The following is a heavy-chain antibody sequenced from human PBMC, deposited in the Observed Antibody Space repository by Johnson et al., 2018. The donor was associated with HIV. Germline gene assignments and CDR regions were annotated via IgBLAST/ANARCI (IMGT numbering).Heavy chain of an antibody. J-gene: IGHJ3*02. CDR3: TTEAPTLLRAFDI. Sequence: EVQLVESGGGLVQPGGSLRLSCAASGFTFSSYAMSWVRQAPGKGLEWVGRIKSKTDGGTTDYAAPVKGRFTISRDDSKNTLYLQMNSLKTEDTAVYYCTTEAPTLLRAFDIWGQGTMVTVSS. CDR1: GFTFSSYA. V-gene: IGHV3-15*01. CDR2: IKSKTDGGTT.